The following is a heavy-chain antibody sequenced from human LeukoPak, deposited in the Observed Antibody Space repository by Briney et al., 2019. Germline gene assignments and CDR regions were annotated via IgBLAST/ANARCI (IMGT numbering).Heavy chain of an antibody. J-gene: IGHJ5*02. V-gene: IGHV3-74*01. CDR1: GFTFSNCW. CDR3: ARDLGQYYDTSDNWFDP. D-gene: IGHD3-22*01. Sequence: GGSLRLSCAASGFTFSNCWMHWVRHAPGTGLVWVSRMNSDGINTSYADSVKGRFTISRDNAKNTLNLQMNSLRAEDTAVYYCARDLGQYYDTSDNWFDPWGQGTLVTVSS. CDR2: MNSDGINT.